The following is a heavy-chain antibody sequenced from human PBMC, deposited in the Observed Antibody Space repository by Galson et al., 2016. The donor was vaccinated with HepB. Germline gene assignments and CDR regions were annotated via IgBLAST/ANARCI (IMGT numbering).Heavy chain of an antibody. J-gene: IGHJ6*02. CDR2: IGSNNRYI. CDR1: GFTFSSYS. V-gene: IGHV3-21*01. CDR3: AGWYLGYRFYGMDV. Sequence: SLRLSCAASGFTFSSYSMNWVRQAPGKGLEWVSSIGSNNRYIYYADSVRGRFTISRDNAKRSLYLQMTILRAEDTAVYYCAGWYLGYRFYGMDVWGQGTTVTVSS. D-gene: IGHD6-19*01.